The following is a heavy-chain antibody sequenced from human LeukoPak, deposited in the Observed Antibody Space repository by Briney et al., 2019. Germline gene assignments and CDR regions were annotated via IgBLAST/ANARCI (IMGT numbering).Heavy chain of an antibody. CDR3: ARERADALDI. V-gene: IGHV3-11*01. CDR2: SSTNCSTI. Sequence: GGSLRLSCAASGFTFRDFHMRWIRQAPGKGLEWVSFSSTNCSTIFYADSVKGLFTISRDNAKNTLHLQMNSLRAEDTAVYYCARERADALDIWGPGTMVTVSS. J-gene: IGHJ3*02. CDR1: GFTFRDFH.